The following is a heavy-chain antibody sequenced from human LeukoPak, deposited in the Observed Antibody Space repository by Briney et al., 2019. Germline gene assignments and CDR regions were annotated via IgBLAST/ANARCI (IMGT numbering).Heavy chain of an antibody. CDR1: GGSISSGGDY. D-gene: IGHD1-7*01. Sequence: SETLSLTCTVSGGSISSGGDYWTWIRQHPGKGLEWIGYISYSGSTYYSPSLQSRVTISVDTSRSQFSLNLSSVTATDTAVYYCARDKELQRAYYYGLDVWGQGTTVTVPS. J-gene: IGHJ6*02. CDR2: ISYSGST. CDR3: ARDKELQRAYYYGLDV. V-gene: IGHV4-31*03.